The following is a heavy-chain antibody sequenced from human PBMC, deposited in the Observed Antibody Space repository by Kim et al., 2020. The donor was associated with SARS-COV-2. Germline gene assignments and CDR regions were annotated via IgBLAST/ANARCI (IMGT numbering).Heavy chain of an antibody. CDR3: ARAPSGTFSPYYFDY. CDR2: IYPGDSAT. CDR1: EYTFNNYW. Sequence: VESLKISCKASEYTFNNYWIGWVCQMPGKGLQWLGIIYPGDSATKYNPSVQGQVTISADWSLTTAYLQWSSLKASDTAIYSCARAPSGTFSPYYFDYWGQGTLVTVSS. J-gene: IGHJ4*02. D-gene: IGHD1-26*01. V-gene: IGHV5-51*01.